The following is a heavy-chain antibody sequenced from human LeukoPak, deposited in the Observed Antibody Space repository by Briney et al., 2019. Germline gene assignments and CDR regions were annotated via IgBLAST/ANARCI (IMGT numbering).Heavy chain of an antibody. CDR2: IYTSGST. CDR1: GGSISSYY. D-gene: IGHD3-22*01. Sequence: SETLSLTCTVSGGSISSYYWSWIRQPAGKGLEWIGRIYTSGSTNYNPSLKSRVTMSVDTSKNQFSLKLSSVTAADTAVYYCAKAGPEYYYDSSGYYPYYFDYWGQGTLVTVSS. V-gene: IGHV4-4*07. CDR3: AKAGPEYYYDSSGYYPYYFDY. J-gene: IGHJ4*02.